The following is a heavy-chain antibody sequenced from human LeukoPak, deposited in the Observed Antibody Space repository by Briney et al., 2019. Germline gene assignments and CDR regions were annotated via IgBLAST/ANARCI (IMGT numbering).Heavy chain of an antibody. CDR3: AVGEQLLLGDAFDI. Sequence: ASVKVSCKASGYTFTGYYMHWVRQAPGQGLEWMGRINPNSGGTNYAQKFQGRVTMTRDTSISTAYMELSSLRSEDTAVYYCAVGEQLLLGDAFDIWGQGTMVTVSS. CDR1: GYTFTGYY. J-gene: IGHJ3*02. D-gene: IGHD2-15*01. V-gene: IGHV1-2*06. CDR2: INPNSGGT.